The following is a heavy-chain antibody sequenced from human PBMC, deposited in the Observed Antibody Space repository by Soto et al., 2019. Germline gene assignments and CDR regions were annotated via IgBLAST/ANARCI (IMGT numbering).Heavy chain of an antibody. D-gene: IGHD3-22*01. Sequence: SVKVSCKAPGGTFSSYTISWVRQAPGQGLEWMGGIIPIFGTANYAQKFQGRVTITRDTSASTAYMELSSLRSEDTAVYYCARMVGVTYYYDSSGYGGAFDIWGQGTMVTVSS. V-gene: IGHV1-69*05. CDR2: IIPIFGTA. CDR3: ARMVGVTYYYDSSGYGGAFDI. J-gene: IGHJ3*02. CDR1: GGTFSSYT.